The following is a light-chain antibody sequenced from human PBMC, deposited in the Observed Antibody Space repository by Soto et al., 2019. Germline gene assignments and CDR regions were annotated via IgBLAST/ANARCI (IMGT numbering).Light chain of an antibody. J-gene: IGKJ5*01. V-gene: IGKV3-20*01. CDR2: DAS. CDR3: QQYGSASIT. Sequence: GERAPVSCRASLTVSDNYLAWYQQKPGQAPRLVIYDASSRATGIPDRFSASGSGTDFTLTINRLEPEDFALYHCQQYGSASITFGQGTRLEIK. CDR1: LTVSDNY.